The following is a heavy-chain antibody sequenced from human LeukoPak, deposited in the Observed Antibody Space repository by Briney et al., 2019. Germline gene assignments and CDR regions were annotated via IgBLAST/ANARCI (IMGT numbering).Heavy chain of an antibody. D-gene: IGHD3-10*01. CDR2: INHSGST. CDR1: DGSISSYY. Sequence: SETLSLTCTVSDGSISSYYWSWIRQPPGKGLEWIGEINHSGSTNYNPSLKSRVTISVDTSKNQFSLKLSSVTAADTAVYYCARELPDGGQAEVVDYWGQGTLVTVSS. V-gene: IGHV4-34*01. CDR3: ARELPDGGQAEVVDY. J-gene: IGHJ4*02.